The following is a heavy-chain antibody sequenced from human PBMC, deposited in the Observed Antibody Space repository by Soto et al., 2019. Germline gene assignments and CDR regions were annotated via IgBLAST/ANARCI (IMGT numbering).Heavy chain of an antibody. V-gene: IGHV3-15*01. CDR3: TTDLSIVVVAATDNWFDP. Sequence: GGSLRLSCAASGFTFSNAWMSWVRQAPGKGLEWVGRIKSKTDGGKTDYAAPVKGRFTISRDDSKNTLYLQMNSLKTEDTAVYYCTTDLSIVVVAATDNWFDPWGQGTLVTVSS. D-gene: IGHD2-15*01. J-gene: IGHJ5*02. CDR1: GFTFSNAW. CDR2: IKSKTDGGKT.